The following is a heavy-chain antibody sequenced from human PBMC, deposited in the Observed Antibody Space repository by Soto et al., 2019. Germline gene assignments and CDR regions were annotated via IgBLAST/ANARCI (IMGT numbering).Heavy chain of an antibody. D-gene: IGHD3-10*01. CDR3: ARHLVAEYSMVRGRYQYFDY. CDR1: GGSISSYY. J-gene: IGHJ4*02. Sequence: SETLSLTCTVSGGSISSYYWSWIRQPPGKGLEWIGYIYYSGSTNYNPSLKSRVTISVDTSKNQFSLKLSSVTAADTAVYYCARHLVAEYSMVRGRYQYFDYWGQGTLVTVSS. CDR2: IYYSGST. V-gene: IGHV4-59*08.